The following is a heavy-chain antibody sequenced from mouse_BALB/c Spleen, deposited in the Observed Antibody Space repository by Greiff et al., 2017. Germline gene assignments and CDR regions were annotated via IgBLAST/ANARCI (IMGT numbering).Heavy chain of an antibody. J-gene: IGHJ3*01. CDR1: GFTFSSYT. CDR2: ISNGGGST. CDR3: ARHAVSWFAY. V-gene: IGHV5-12-2*01. Sequence: EVKVVESGGGLVQPGGSLKLSCAASGFTFSSYTMSWVRQTPEKRLEWVAYISNGGGSTYYPDTVKGRFTISRDNAKNTLYLQMSSLKSEDTAMYYCARHAVSWFAYWGQGTLVTVSA.